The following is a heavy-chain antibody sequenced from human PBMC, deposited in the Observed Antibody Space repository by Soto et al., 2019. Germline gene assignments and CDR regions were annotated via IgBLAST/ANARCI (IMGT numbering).Heavy chain of an antibody. CDR2: IYYSGST. Sequence: PSDTLSLTCTVSGGSISSYYWSWIRQPPGKGLEWIGYIYYSGSTNYNPSLKSRVTISVDTSKNQFSLKLSSVTAADTAVYYCASSTSGLLAYWGQGTLVTVSS. V-gene: IGHV4-59*07. D-gene: IGHD6-19*01. CDR1: GGSISSYY. J-gene: IGHJ4*02. CDR3: ASSTSGLLAY.